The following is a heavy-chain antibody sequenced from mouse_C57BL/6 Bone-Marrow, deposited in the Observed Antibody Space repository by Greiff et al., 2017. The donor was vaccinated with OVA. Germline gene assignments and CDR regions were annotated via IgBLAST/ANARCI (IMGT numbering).Heavy chain of an antibody. J-gene: IGHJ1*03. V-gene: IGHV1-18*01. CDR2: INPNNGGT. CDR1: GYTFTDYN. CDR3: ARRLRLYFYV. Sequence: VQLQQSGPELVKPGASVKIPCKASGYTFTDYNMDWVKQSHGKSLEWIGDINPNNGGTIDNQKFKGKATLTVDKSSSTAYMELRSLTSEDTAVYYCARRLRLYFYVWGTGTTVTVSS. D-gene: IGHD1-1*01.